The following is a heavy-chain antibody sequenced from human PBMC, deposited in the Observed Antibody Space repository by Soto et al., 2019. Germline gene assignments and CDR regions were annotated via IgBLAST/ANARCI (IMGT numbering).Heavy chain of an antibody. J-gene: IGHJ5*02. CDR3: ARRVAGILNRNWFDP. CDR1: SGSISSSNW. D-gene: IGHD6-19*01. Sequence: QVQLQESGPGLVKPSGTLSLTCAVSSGSISSSNWWSWVRQPPGKGLEWIGEIYHSGSTNYTPSLKSRVTISVDKSKNQFSLKLSSVTAADTAVYYCARRVAGILNRNWFDPWGQGTLVTVSS. V-gene: IGHV4-4*02. CDR2: IYHSGST.